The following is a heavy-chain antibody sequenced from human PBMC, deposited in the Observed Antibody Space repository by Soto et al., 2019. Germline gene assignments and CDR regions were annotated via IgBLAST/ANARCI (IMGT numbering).Heavy chain of an antibody. Sequence: PGGSLRLSCAASGFTFSSYSMNWVRQAPGKGLEWVSSISSSSSYIYYADSVKGRFTISRDNAKNSLYLQMNSLRAEDTAVYYCASTLGIVGAHGHYWGQGTLVTVSS. CDR2: ISSSSSYI. CDR3: ASTLGIVGAHGHY. CDR1: GFTFSSYS. D-gene: IGHD1-26*01. V-gene: IGHV3-21*01. J-gene: IGHJ4*02.